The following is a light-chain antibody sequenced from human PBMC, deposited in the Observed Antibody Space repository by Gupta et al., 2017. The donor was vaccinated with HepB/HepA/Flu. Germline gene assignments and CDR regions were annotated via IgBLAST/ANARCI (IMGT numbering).Light chain of an antibody. CDR3: QQYCGSPLT. J-gene: IGKJ3*01. CDR2: WAS. V-gene: IGKV4-1*01. CDR1: QSVLYSSNNKNY. Sequence: DIVMTQSPDSLAVSLGERATINCKSSQSVLYSSNNKNYLAWYQQKPGQPPKLLIYWASTRESGVPDRFSGSGSGTDFTLTISSLQADDVAVYYCQQYCGSPLTFVPGTKVEIK.